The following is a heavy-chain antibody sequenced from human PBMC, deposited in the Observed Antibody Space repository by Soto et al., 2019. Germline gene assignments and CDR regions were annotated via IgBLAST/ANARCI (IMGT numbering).Heavy chain of an antibody. CDR3: ARDRGLDYGDFPDS. J-gene: IGHJ4*02. V-gene: IGHV3-30-3*01. D-gene: IGHD4-17*01. Sequence: QVQLVESGGGVVQPGRSLRLSCAASGFTFRSHAMHWVRQAPGKGLEWVAVMSFDGSDKYYGDSVKGRFTISRDNSKNTLYLQMNSLSAEDTAVYYCARDRGLDYGDFPDSWGQGTLVTVSS. CDR2: MSFDGSDK. CDR1: GFTFRSHA.